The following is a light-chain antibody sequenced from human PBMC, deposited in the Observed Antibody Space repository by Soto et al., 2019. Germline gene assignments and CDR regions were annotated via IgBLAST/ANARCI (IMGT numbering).Light chain of an antibody. V-gene: IGKV3-15*01. J-gene: IGKJ4*01. CDR3: QQHNTWPRT. Sequence: EIVWTQSPGTVSLSPGEIATLSCRASQSVSSSYLAWYQQRPGHAPRLLIYGASTRATGIPARFSGSGSGTEFILTISSLQSEDFAVYYCQQHNTWPRTFGGGTKVDIK. CDR2: GAS. CDR1: QSVSSSY.